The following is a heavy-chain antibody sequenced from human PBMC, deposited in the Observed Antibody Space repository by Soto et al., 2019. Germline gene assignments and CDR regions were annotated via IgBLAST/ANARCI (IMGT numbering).Heavy chain of an antibody. Sequence: ASVKVSCKXSGYTFTGYYMHWVRQAPGQGLEWMGWTNPNSGGTNYAQKFQGWVTMTRDTSISTAYMELSRLRSDDTAVYYCARGVMITFRGVIVPYFDYWGQGTLVTVSS. D-gene: IGHD3-16*02. J-gene: IGHJ4*02. CDR2: TNPNSGGT. V-gene: IGHV1-2*04. CDR3: ARGVMITFRGVIVPYFDY. CDR1: GYTFTGYY.